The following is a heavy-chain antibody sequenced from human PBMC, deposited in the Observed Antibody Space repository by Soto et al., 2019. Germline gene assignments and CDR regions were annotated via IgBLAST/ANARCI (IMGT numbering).Heavy chain of an antibody. CDR3: AADATAWQQMVPSDY. J-gene: IGHJ4*02. CDR1: GYSFTNYP. V-gene: IGHV1-18*01. CDR2: ISAYSGDT. Sequence: ASVKVSCKASGYSFTNYPIAWVRRAPGQGLEWMGWISAYSGDTNYAQRFQDRVTLTRDMSTATTYMELSRLTSEDTAIYYCAADATAWQQMVPSDYWGQGTLVTVSS. D-gene: IGHD2-8*01.